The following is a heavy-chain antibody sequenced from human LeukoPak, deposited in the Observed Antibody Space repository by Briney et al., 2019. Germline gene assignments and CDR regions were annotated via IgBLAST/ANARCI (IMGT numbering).Heavy chain of an antibody. CDR2: ITSSGAAT. CDR1: GFTFSSYA. Sequence: QPGGSLRLSCAASGFTFSSYAMSWVRQAPGKGLEWVSSITSSGAATYYADSVKGRFTISRDNSDNTLYLQMNSLRAEDTAVYYCAKVRDTGRGNYFDYWGQGTLVTVSS. D-gene: IGHD5-18*01. V-gene: IGHV3-23*01. CDR3: AKVRDTGRGNYFDY. J-gene: IGHJ4*02.